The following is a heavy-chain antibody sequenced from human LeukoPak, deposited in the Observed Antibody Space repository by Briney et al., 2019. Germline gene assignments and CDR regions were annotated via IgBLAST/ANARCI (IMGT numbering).Heavy chain of an antibody. CDR1: GFTFTNYA. V-gene: IGHV3-23*01. D-gene: IGHD2-2*01. CDR2: ISATGGSR. J-gene: IGHJ4*02. Sequence: PGGSLRLSCAASGFTFTNYAMAWVRQAPGKGLEWVSGISATGGSRDYADSVKGRFTISRDNSKNILYLQMYSLRAEDTATYYCAKDASHGDSCYYFDYWGQGTLVTVSS. CDR3: AKDASHGDSCYYFDY.